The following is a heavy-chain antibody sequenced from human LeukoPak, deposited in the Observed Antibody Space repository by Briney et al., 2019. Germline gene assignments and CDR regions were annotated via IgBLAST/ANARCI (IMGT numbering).Heavy chain of an antibody. V-gene: IGHV1-8*01. J-gene: IGHJ4*02. CDR2: MNPNSGNT. CDR3: ARGQMAGIAARRDFDY. CDR1: GYTFTSYD. D-gene: IGHD6-6*01. Sequence: ASVKVSCEASGYTFTSYDINWVRQATGQGLEWMGWMNPNSGNTGYAQKFQGRVTMTRNTSISTAYMELSSLRSEDTAVYYCARGQMAGIAARRDFDYWGQGTLVTVSP.